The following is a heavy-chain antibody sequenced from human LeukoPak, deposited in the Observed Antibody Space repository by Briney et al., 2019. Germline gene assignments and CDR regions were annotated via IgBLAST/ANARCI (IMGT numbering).Heavy chain of an antibody. J-gene: IGHJ4*02. CDR3: AALPDSSGYYYFLDY. V-gene: IGHV1-69*04. CDR1: GGTFISYA. CDR2: FIPILGIA. Sequence: GASVRVSCKASGGTFISYAISWVRQAAGQGREWMGRFIPILGIANYEQNFQGSVTITADKSTRTAYMELSSLRSEDTAVYYCAALPDSSGYYYFLDYWGQGTLVTVSS. D-gene: IGHD3-22*01.